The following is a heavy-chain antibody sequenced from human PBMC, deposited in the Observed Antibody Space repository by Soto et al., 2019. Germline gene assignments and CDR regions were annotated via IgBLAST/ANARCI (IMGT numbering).Heavy chain of an antibody. D-gene: IGHD7-27*01. J-gene: IGHJ6*02. V-gene: IGHV1-69*12. Sequence: QVQLVQSGAEVKKPGSSVKVSCKASGGTFSSYAISWVRQAPGQGLEWMGGIIPIFGTADYAQKFKGRVTITADDFTRTAYMELSRLRSEDRAVYYCARQLGGNHYYYGMDVWGQGTTVTVSS. CDR2: IIPIFGTA. CDR3: ARQLGGNHYYYGMDV. CDR1: GGTFSSYA.